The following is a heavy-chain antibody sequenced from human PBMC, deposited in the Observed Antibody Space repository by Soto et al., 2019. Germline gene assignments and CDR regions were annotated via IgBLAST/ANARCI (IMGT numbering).Heavy chain of an antibody. CDR3: AAGRVTRVWNFHY. Sequence: SETLSLTCTVSGGSISSGDYYWSWIRQPPGKGLEWIGYIYYSGSTYYNPSLKSRVTISVDTSKNQFSLKLTSVTAADTAVYYCAAGRVTRVWNFHYWGQGTLVTVSS. D-gene: IGHD1-1*01. CDR1: GGSISSGDYY. J-gene: IGHJ4*02. V-gene: IGHV4-30-4*01. CDR2: IYYSGST.